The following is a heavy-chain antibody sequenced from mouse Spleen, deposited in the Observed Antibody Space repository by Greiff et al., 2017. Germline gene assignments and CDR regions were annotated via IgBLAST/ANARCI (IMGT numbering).Heavy chain of an antibody. D-gene: IGHD1-1*01. Sequence: VKLQESGPGLVAPSQSLSITCTISGFSLTSYGVHWVRQPPGKGLEWLVVIWSDGSTTYNSALKSRLSISKDNSKSQVFLKMNSLQTDDTAMYYCARHRDYGSSAYYAMDYWGQGTSVTVSS. CDR1: GFSLTSYG. V-gene: IGHV2-6-1*01. J-gene: IGHJ4*01. CDR2: IWSDGST. CDR3: ARHRDYGSSAYYAMDY.